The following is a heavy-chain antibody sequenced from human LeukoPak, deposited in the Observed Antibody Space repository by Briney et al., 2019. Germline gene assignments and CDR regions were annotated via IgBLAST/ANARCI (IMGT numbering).Heavy chain of an antibody. D-gene: IGHD2-15*01. Sequence: GGSLRLSCVAPGFTFSNCAMSWVRQGPGKGLEWVSTLSSSASTTYYADSVKGRFTISRDTSKNTLYLQMDSLTAEDTAVYYCAKRASATSCSGGRCALDCWGQGTLVTVSS. CDR1: GFTFSNCA. CDR3: AKRASATSCSGGRCALDC. J-gene: IGHJ4*02. CDR2: LSSSASTT. V-gene: IGHV3-23*01.